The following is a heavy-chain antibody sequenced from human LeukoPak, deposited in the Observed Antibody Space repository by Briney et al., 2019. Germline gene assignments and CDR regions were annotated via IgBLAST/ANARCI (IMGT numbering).Heavy chain of an antibody. CDR2: FDPEDGET. CDR3: ETEIAVAGTNYFDY. V-gene: IGHV1-24*01. J-gene: IGHJ4*02. D-gene: IGHD6-19*01. CDR1: GYTLTELS. Sequence: ASVKVSCKVSGYTLTELSMHWVRQAPGKGLEWMGGFDPEDGETIYAQKFQGRVTMTEDTSTDTAYMELSSLRSEDTAVYYCETEIAVAGTNYFDYWAREPWSPSPQ.